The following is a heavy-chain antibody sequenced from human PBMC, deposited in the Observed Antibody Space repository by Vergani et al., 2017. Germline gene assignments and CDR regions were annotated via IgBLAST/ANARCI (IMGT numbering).Heavy chain of an antibody. J-gene: IGHJ4*02. V-gene: IGHV3-30*18. Sequence: QVQLVESGGGVVQPGRSLRLSCAASGFTLSSYGMHWVRQAPGKGLEWVAVISYDGSNKYYADSVKGRFTISRDNSKSTLYLQLNSLRAEDTAVYYCAKAPGCGSYGGVCWAFDYWGQGTLVTVSS. CDR3: AKAPGCGSYGGVCWAFDY. CDR1: GFTLSSYG. D-gene: IGHD1-26*01. CDR2: ISYDGSNK.